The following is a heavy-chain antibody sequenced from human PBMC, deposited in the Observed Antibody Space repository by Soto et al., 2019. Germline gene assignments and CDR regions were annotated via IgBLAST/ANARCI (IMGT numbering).Heavy chain of an antibody. CDR2: IYHSGST. CDR3: ARVPDR. V-gene: IGHV4-30-2*01. D-gene: IGHD2-2*01. CDR1: GRSIARRGYS. Sequence: SETLSLTCAVAGRSIARRGYSWSWIRQPPGKGLEWIGYIYHSGSTYYSPSLKSRVTISVDRSKNQFSLKLSSVTAADTAVYYCARVPDRWGQGTLVTVS. J-gene: IGHJ5*02.